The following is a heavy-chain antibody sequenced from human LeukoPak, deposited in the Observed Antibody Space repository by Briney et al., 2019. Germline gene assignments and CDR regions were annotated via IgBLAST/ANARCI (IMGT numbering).Heavy chain of an antibody. CDR1: GGTFSSYT. J-gene: IGHJ5*02. CDR2: IIPILGIA. CDR3: AGEGGGGYCSSTSCYPNWFDP. Sequence: SVKVSCKASGGTFSSYTISWVRQAPGQGLEWMGRIIPILGIANYAQKFQGRVTITADKSTRTAYMELSSLRSEDTAVYYCAGEGGGGYCSSTSCYPNWFDPWGQGTLVTVSS. D-gene: IGHD2-2*01. V-gene: IGHV1-69*04.